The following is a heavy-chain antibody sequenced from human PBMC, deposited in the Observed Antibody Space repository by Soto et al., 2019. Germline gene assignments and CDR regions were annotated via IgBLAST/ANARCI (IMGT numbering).Heavy chain of an antibody. V-gene: IGHV3-11*01. Sequence: GGSLRLSCAASGFTFSDYYMSWIRQAPGKGLEWVSYISSSGSTIYYADSVKGRFTISRDNSKNTLYLQMNSLRAEDTAVYYCAKEGYGSGSYNTEEGYYYYGMDVWGQGTTVTVSS. J-gene: IGHJ6*02. CDR1: GFTFSDYY. D-gene: IGHD3-10*01. CDR2: ISSSGSTI. CDR3: AKEGYGSGSYNTEEGYYYYGMDV.